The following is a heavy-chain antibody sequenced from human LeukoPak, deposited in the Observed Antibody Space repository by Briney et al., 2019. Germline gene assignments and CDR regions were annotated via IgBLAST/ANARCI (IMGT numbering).Heavy chain of an antibody. CDR2: INHSGST. CDR3: ARTHVLLWFGELFGTGRWFDP. CDR1: GGSFSGYY. V-gene: IGHV4-34*01. D-gene: IGHD3-10*01. J-gene: IGHJ5*02. Sequence: SETLSLTCAVYGGSFSGYYWSWIRQPPGKGLEWIGEINHSGSTNYNPSLKSRVTISVDTSKNQFSLKLSSVTAADTAVYYCARTHVLLWFGELFGTGRWFDPWGQGTLVTVSS.